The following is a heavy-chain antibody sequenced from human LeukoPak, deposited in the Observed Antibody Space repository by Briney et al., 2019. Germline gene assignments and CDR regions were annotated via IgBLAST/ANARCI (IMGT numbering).Heavy chain of an antibody. V-gene: IGHV3-7*04. J-gene: IGHJ5*02. CDR2: IKQDGSEK. CDR3: ARDAYGDYRAGDNWFDP. D-gene: IGHD4-17*01. CDR1: GFTFSSYW. Sequence: GGSLRLSCAASGFTFSSYWMSWVRQAPGKGLEWVANIKQDGSEKYYVDSVKGRFTISRDNAKNSLYLQMNSLRAEDTAVYYCARDAYGDYRAGDNWFDPRGQGTLVTVSS.